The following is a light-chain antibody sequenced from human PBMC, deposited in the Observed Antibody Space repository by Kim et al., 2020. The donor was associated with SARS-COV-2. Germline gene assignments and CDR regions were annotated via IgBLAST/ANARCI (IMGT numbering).Light chain of an antibody. J-gene: IGLJ2*01. CDR1: NIGSKD. CDR3: QVWDSTVV. V-gene: IGLV3-9*01. CDR2: RNG. Sequence: VSVALGQTATIACGANNIGSKDVRWYQRRPGQAPVLVIYRNGNRPAGIPERFSGSNSGNTATLTISRAQAGDEADYFCQVWDSTVVFGGGTQLTVL.